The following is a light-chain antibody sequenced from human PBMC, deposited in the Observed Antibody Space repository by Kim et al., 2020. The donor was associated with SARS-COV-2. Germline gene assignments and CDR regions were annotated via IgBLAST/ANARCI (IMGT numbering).Light chain of an antibody. CDR1: QSVSNSY. Sequence: LSPGESATLSCRASQSVSNSYLAWYQQKPGQAPRLLIYVASSRATGIPDRFSGSGSGTDFTLTISRLEPEDFAVYYCQQYGSSPYTFGQGTKLEI. CDR2: VAS. J-gene: IGKJ2*01. CDR3: QQYGSSPYT. V-gene: IGKV3-20*01.